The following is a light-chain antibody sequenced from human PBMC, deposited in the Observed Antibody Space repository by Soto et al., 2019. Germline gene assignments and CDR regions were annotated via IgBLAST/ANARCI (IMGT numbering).Light chain of an antibody. CDR3: QQRSNWLT. CDR2: DAS. CDR1: QSVSSY. V-gene: IGKV3-11*01. J-gene: IGKJ4*01. Sequence: EIGLPQSPATLSLSPGERATLSCRASQSVSSYLAWYQQKPGQAPRLLIYDASNRATGIPARFSGSGPGTDFTLTISSLEPEDFAVYYCQQRSNWLTFGGGTKVDIK.